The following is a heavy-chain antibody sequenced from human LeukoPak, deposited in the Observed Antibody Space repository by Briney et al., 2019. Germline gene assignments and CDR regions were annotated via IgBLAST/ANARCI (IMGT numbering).Heavy chain of an antibody. J-gene: IGHJ1*01. Sequence: ASVKVSCKASGYTFTGYYMHXXXXAPXQGXXXXXXXXXNSGGXXYAQKFQXXVXXTRXTSISTAYMELSRLRSDDTAVYYCARDPHYYDSSGYFEYFQHWGQGTLVTVSS. CDR2: XXXNSGGX. V-gene: IGHV1-2*02. D-gene: IGHD3-22*01. CDR3: ARDPHYYDSSGYFEYFQH. CDR1: GYTFTGYY.